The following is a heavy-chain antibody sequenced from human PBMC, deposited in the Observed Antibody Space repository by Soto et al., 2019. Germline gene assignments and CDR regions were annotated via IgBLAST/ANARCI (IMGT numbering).Heavy chain of an antibody. CDR1: GFTFSSYA. Sequence: GGSLRLSCAASGFTFSSYAMHWVRQAPGKGLEWVTVISYDGSNKYYADSVKGRFTISRDNSKNTLYLQMNSLRAEDTAVYYCARGIAAAGNYYYGMDVWGQGTTVTVSS. D-gene: IGHD6-13*01. V-gene: IGHV3-30-3*01. J-gene: IGHJ6*02. CDR3: ARGIAAAGNYYYGMDV. CDR2: ISYDGSNK.